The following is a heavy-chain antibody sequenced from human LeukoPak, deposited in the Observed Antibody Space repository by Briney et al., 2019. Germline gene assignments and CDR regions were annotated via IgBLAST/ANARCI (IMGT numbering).Heavy chain of an antibody. J-gene: IGHJ4*02. CDR3: AREWRDGYMYYFDY. CDR1: GGSISSYY. V-gene: IGHV4-4*07. D-gene: IGHD5-24*01. Sequence: PSQTLSLTCTVSGGSISSYYWSWIRQPAGKGLEWIGRIDTSGNTNYKPSLKGRVTMSVDTSKNQFSLKLSSVTAADTAVYYCAREWRDGYMYYFDYWGQGTLVTVSS. CDR2: IDTSGNT.